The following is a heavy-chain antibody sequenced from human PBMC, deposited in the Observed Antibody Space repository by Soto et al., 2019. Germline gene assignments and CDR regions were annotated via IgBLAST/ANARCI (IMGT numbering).Heavy chain of an antibody. V-gene: IGHV4-59*08. J-gene: IGHJ4*02. Sequence: PSETLSLTCTVSGGSMNDYDWSWIRQPPWKGLEWIGYIYYSGSTYYSPSLKSRVTIAVDTSKNQFILRLSSVTAAGTAVYYCARRGGEYYFNSWCQGTLVTISS. CDR1: GGSMNDYD. CDR2: IYYSGST. CDR3: ARRGGEYYFNS.